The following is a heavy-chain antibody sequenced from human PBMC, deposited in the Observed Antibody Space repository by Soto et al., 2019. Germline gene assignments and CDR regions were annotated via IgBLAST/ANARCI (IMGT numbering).Heavy chain of an antibody. CDR3: ARDREQYYYGSGSYYFDY. CDR2: IIPILGIA. V-gene: IGHV1-69*08. J-gene: IGHJ4*02. D-gene: IGHD3-10*01. CDR1: GGTFSSYT. Sequence: QVQLVQSGAEVKKPGSSVKVSCKASGGTFSSYTISWVRQAPGQGLEWMGRIIPILGIANYAQKFQGRVTITADKSTSTAYMELSSLRSEDTAVYYCARDREQYYYGSGSYYFDYWGQGTLVTVSS.